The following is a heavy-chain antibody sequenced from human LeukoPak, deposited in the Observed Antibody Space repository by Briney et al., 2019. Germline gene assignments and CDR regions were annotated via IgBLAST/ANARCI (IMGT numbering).Heavy chain of an antibody. CDR1: GGSISSSSYY. Sequence: ASETLSLTCTVSGGSISSSSYYWGWIRQPPGKGLEWIGSIYYSGSTYYNPSLKSRVTISVDTSKNHFSLKLSSVTAADTAVYYCARGVTMIGRLRFDPWGQGTLVTVSS. CDR2: IYYSGST. CDR3: ARGVTMIGRLRFDP. J-gene: IGHJ5*02. D-gene: IGHD3-22*01. V-gene: IGHV4-39*02.